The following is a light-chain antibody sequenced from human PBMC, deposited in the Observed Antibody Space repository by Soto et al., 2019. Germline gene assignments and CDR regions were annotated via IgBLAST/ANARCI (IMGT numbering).Light chain of an antibody. CDR3: QTWGSGIQV. CDR1: SGHSSYA. CDR2: LNSDGSH. V-gene: IGLV4-69*01. Sequence: QPVLTQSPSASASLGASVKLTCTLSSGHSSYAIAWHQQQPEKGPRYLMRLNSDGSHNKGDGIPDRFSGSSSGPERYLTISSLQSGDEADYYCQTWGSGIQVFGTGTKLTVL. J-gene: IGLJ1*01.